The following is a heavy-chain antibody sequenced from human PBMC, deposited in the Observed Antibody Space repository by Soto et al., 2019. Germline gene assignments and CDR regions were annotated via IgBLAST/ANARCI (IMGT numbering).Heavy chain of an antibody. V-gene: IGHV3-66*01. D-gene: IGHD3-10*01. J-gene: IGHJ3*02. CDR1: GVNFSSYA. Sequence: VGSLRLSCAASGVNFSSYAMTWVRQATGKGLEWVSVIYSGGSTYYADSVKGRFTLSRDNSKNTLYLQMNSLRAEDTAVYYCARDRWGETSAFDIWGQGTMVTVSS. CDR3: ARDRWGETSAFDI. CDR2: IYSGGST.